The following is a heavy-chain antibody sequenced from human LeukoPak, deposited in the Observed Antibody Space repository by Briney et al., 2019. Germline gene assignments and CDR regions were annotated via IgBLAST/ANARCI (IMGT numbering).Heavy chain of an antibody. J-gene: IGHJ4*02. CDR1: GYTFTSYG. D-gene: IGHD3-10*01. V-gene: IGHV1-18*04. CDR3: AREPGRITMVRGVFDY. CDR2: ISAYNGNT. Sequence: SVTVSCKASGYTFTSYGISWVRQAPGQGLEWMGWISAYNGNTNYAQKLQGRVTMTTDTSTSTAYMELRSLRSDDTAVYYCAREPGRITMVRGVFDYWGQGTLVTVSS.